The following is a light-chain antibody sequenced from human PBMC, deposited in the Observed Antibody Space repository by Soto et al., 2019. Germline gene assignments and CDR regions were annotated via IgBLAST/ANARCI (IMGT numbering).Light chain of an antibody. Sequence: QSALTQPASVSGSPGQSITISCTGTSSDVGGYNYVSWYQKHPGKAPKLMIYDVSNRPSGVSNRFSGSKSGNTASLTISGLQAEDEADYYCSSYTSSSTLFGGGTKLTVL. J-gene: IGLJ2*01. CDR3: SSYTSSSTL. V-gene: IGLV2-14*01. CDR1: SSDVGGYNY. CDR2: DVS.